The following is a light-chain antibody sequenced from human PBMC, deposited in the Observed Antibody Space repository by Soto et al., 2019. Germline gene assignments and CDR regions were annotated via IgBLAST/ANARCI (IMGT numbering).Light chain of an antibody. CDR3: ASYTSSSTLV. CDR1: SSDVGGYNY. J-gene: IGLJ3*02. V-gene: IGLV2-14*03. CDR2: DVT. Sequence: QSALTQPASVSGSPGQSITISCTGTSSDVGGYNYVSWYQYHPGKAPKLMIFDVTNRPSGVSDRFSGSKSGNTASLTISGLRAEDYADYYCASYTSSSTLVFGGGTKLTVL.